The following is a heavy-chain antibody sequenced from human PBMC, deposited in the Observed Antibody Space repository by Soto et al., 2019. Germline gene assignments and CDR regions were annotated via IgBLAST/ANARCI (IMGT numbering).Heavy chain of an antibody. CDR1: GFTVSSDH. CDR2: MYYGGTT. D-gene: IGHD3-22*01. CDR3: ARTPGVITVISAFDH. J-gene: IGHJ4*02. V-gene: IGHV3-53*02. Sequence: EMQLVETGGGLIQPGGSLRLSCAASGFTVSSDHMSWVRQAPGKGLEWISVMYYGGTTYYADSVQGRFTISRDSSTNTLYLQMNSLRAEDTAIYYCARTPGVITVISAFDHWGQGTPVTVSS.